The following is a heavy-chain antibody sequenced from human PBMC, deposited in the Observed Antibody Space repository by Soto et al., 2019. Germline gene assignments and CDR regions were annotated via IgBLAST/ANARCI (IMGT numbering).Heavy chain of an antibody. Sequence: PGESLKISCKGSGYSFTSYWIGWVRQMPGKGLEWMGIIYPGDSDTRYSPSFQGQVTISADKSISTAYLQWSSLKASDTAMYYCARHGSWEMATIFAFDIWGQGTMVTVSS. D-gene: IGHD5-12*01. CDR1: GYSFTSYW. CDR2: IYPGDSDT. CDR3: ARHGSWEMATIFAFDI. J-gene: IGHJ3*02. V-gene: IGHV5-51*01.